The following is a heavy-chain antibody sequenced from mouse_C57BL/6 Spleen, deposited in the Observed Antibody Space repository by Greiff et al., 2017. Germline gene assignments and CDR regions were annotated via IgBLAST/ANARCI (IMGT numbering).Heavy chain of an antibody. CDR1: GYTFTDYE. CDR3: TRRYDYSYAMDY. CDR2: IDPETGGT. Sequence: QVQLKQSGAELVRPGASVTLSCKASGYTFTDYEMHWVKQTPVHGLEWIGAIDPETGGTAYNQKFKGKAILTADKSSSTAYMELRSLTSEDSAVXYCTRRYDYSYAMDYWGQGTSVTVSS. D-gene: IGHD2-4*01. J-gene: IGHJ4*01. V-gene: IGHV1-15*01.